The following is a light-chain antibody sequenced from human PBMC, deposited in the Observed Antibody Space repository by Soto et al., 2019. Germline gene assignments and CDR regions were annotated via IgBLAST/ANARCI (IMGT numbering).Light chain of an antibody. CDR2: GNT. Sequence: QSVLTQPPSASGTPGQRVTISCSGSSSNIGSNSVNWYQKFPATAPKLLIYGNTQRPSGVPARFSGSKSGTSASLAISGLHSEDEADYYCASWDDYLNGVVFGGGTKLTVL. J-gene: IGLJ3*02. V-gene: IGLV1-44*01. CDR1: SSNIGSNS. CDR3: ASWDDYLNGVV.